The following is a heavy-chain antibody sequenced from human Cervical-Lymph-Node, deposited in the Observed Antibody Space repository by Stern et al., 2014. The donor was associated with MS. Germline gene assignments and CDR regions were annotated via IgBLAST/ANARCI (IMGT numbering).Heavy chain of an antibody. CDR1: GGTFSRWT. Sequence: QVQLVQSGAEVKKPGSSVNVSCKASGGTFSRWTFSWVRQAPGQGLEWMGRIIPRVGVVNYAQKFQGRVTITADQSTSTTYMNMRSLRSEDTAVYYCTTDQEYTLNSRDYYVMDVWGQGSTVIVSS. CDR2: IIPRVGVV. D-gene: IGHD1-7*01. V-gene: IGHV1-69*04. CDR3: TTDQEYTLNSRDYYVMDV. J-gene: IGHJ6*02.